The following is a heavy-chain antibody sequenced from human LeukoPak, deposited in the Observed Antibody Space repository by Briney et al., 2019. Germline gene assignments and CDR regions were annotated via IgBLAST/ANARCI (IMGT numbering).Heavy chain of an antibody. J-gene: IGHJ5*02. D-gene: IGHD5-12*01. V-gene: IGHV4-59*12. CDR3: VRDTPGGYDFWWFDP. CDR2: IYYSGST. Sequence: SETLSLTCTVSGGSISSYYWSWIRQPPGKGLEWIGYIYYSGSTNYNPSLKSRVTISVDTSKNQFSLKLSSVAAADTAVYYCVRDTPGGYDFWWFDPWGQGTLVTVSS. CDR1: GGSISSYY.